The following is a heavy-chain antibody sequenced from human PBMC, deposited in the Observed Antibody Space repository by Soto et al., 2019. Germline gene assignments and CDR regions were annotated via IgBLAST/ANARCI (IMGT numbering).Heavy chain of an antibody. Sequence: SQTLSITCDISGDNVSSNSAAWNWIRQSPSRGLEWLGRTYYRSKWYNDYAVSVKSRITINPDTSKNQFSLQLNSVTPEDTAVYYCAREALKAAAGTPEIDYWGQGTLVTVSS. J-gene: IGHJ4*02. CDR1: GDNVSSNSAA. D-gene: IGHD6-13*01. CDR2: TYYRSKWYN. V-gene: IGHV6-1*01. CDR3: AREALKAAAGTPEIDY.